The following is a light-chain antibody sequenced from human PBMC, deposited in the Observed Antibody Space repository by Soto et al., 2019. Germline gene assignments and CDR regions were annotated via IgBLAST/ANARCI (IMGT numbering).Light chain of an antibody. CDR2: TTS. CDR3: QQSFTPPYT. CDR1: QTIAMY. V-gene: IGKV1-39*01. J-gene: IGKJ2*01. Sequence: DIQMTQSPSSLSASVGDRVTITCRASQTIAMYVNWFQQKPGKAPKPLIYTTSSLQSGVPPRFSGSGSETDFTLTISRLQPEDSATYYCQQSFTPPYTCGQGTKLEIK.